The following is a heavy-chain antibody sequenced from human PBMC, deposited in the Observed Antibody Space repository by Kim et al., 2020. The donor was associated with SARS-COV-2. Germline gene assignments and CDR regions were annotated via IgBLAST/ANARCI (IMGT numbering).Heavy chain of an antibody. CDR2: IYHSGST. CDR3: ARTTVTNYFDY. CDR1: GGSISSGGYS. D-gene: IGHD4-17*01. V-gene: IGHV4-30-2*01. J-gene: IGHJ4*02. Sequence: SETLSLTCAVSGGSISSGGYSWSWIRQPPGKGLEWIGYIYHSGSTYYNPSLKSRVTISVDRSKNQFSLKLSSVTAADTAVYYCARTTVTNYFDYWGQGT.